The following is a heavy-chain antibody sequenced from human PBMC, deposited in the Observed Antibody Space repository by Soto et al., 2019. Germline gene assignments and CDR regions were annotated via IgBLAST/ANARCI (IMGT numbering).Heavy chain of an antibody. J-gene: IGHJ5*02. V-gene: IGHV3-53*01. CDR3: ARGLSGSSYNWSHP. CDR2: IHSDVTT. Sequence: LRLSCAASGFSVSGNSMSWVRQAPGKGLEWVSVIHSDVTTYYADSVKGRFIISRDNSKDTLYLKMNRLRAEDTAVYYCARGLSGSSYNWSHPWGQATLVTVS. CDR1: GFSVSGNS. D-gene: IGHD1-1*01.